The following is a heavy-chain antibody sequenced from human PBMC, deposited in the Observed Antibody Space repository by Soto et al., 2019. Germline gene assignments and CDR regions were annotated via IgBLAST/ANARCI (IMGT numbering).Heavy chain of an antibody. CDR1: GFTFSSYW. D-gene: IGHD3-22*01. J-gene: IGHJ2*01. Sequence: EVQLVESGGGLVQPGGSLRLSCAASGFTFSSYWMSWVRQAPGKGLEWVANIKQDGSEKYYVDSVKGRFTISRDNAKNSLYLQMNSLRAEDTAVYYCARDYYDSSGYYLWYFDLWGRGTLVTVSS. CDR2: IKQDGSEK. V-gene: IGHV3-7*01. CDR3: ARDYYDSSGYYLWYFDL.